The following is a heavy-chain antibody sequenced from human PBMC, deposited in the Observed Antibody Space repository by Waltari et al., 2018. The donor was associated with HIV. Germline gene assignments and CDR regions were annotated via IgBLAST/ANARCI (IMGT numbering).Heavy chain of an antibody. CDR3: ARLRFHSLYYFDS. CDR1: GASISSSLYS. D-gene: IGHD3-16*01. V-gene: IGHV4-39*01. J-gene: IGHJ4*02. Sequence: QLHLPESGPGLVKPSETLSLTCSVSGASISSSLYSWAWIPQPPGKGLEWIGAIYYSWTAYYNPSVKSRVSASLDASKNELSLKLTSVTATDTALYYCARLRFHSLYYFDSWGPGILVTVSS. CDR2: IYYSWTA.